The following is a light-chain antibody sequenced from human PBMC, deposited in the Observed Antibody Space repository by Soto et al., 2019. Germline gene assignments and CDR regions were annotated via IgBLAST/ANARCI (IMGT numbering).Light chain of an antibody. Sequence: QSALTQPASVSGSPGQSITISCTGTSSDAGNYNFVSWYQQHPGKAPKVIIHEDSTRPSGVSNRISGSKSGNTASLTISGLQAEDEADYYCCSYAGSSTSWVFGGGTKLTVL. V-gene: IGLV2-23*01. CDR2: EDS. CDR1: SSDAGNYNF. J-gene: IGLJ3*02. CDR3: CSYAGSSTSWV.